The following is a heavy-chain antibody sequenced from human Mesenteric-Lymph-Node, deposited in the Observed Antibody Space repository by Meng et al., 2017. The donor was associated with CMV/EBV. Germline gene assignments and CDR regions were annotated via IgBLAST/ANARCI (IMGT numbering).Heavy chain of an antibody. D-gene: IGHD4-23*01. Sequence: GGSLRLSCAASGFTFSSCWMHWVRQVPGKGLLWVSRINSDGTSTTYADSVRGRFTISRDNAKNTLYLQMNSLRAEDTAVYYCVRVRYGGNFHFDYWGQGTLVTVSS. CDR1: GFTFSSCW. CDR2: INSDGTST. V-gene: IGHV3-74*01. CDR3: VRVRYGGNFHFDY. J-gene: IGHJ4*02.